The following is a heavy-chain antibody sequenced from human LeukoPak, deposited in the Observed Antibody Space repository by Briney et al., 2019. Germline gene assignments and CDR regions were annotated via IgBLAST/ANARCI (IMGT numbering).Heavy chain of an antibody. CDR3: AKDRGDWLFSFDY. V-gene: IGHV3-74*01. CDR1: GITFSSHR. CDR2: ISTDESTT. D-gene: IGHD3-9*01. J-gene: IGHJ4*02. Sequence: GGSLRLSCAASGITFSSHRMHWVRQGPGKGLVWVSRISTDESTTNYADSVKGRFIIFRDNSKNTLYLQMNSLRAEDTAVYYCAKDRGDWLFSFDYWGQGTLVTVSS.